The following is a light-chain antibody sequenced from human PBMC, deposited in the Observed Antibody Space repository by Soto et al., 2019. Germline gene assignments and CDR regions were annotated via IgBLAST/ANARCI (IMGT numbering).Light chain of an antibody. V-gene: IGLV2-14*01. CDR3: SSYTTNSTPVV. J-gene: IGLJ2*01. CDR1: RGDIGGYNY. CDR2: EVT. Sequence: QSALTHPASVSSSPGQSITISSTGTRGDIGGYNYVSWYQQHPGKAHKLLISEVTNRPSGVSNRFSGSKSGNTASLTISGLQAEDEADYYCSSYTTNSTPVVFGGGIKLTVL.